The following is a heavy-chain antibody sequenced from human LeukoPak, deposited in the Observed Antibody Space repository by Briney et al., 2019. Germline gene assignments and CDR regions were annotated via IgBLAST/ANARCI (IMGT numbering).Heavy chain of an antibody. V-gene: IGHV3-21*01. CDR1: GFSFSYYN. D-gene: IGHD3-16*01. CDR3: ARDRSHDDAFDL. CDR2: ISSSGIDM. Sequence: GGSLRLSCEASGFSFSYYNFNWVRQAPGKGLEWVPSISSSGIDMYYADSLKGRFTISRDNAKNSLYLHMSSLRVEDTAVYYCARDRSHDDAFDLWGQGTMVTVSS. J-gene: IGHJ3*01.